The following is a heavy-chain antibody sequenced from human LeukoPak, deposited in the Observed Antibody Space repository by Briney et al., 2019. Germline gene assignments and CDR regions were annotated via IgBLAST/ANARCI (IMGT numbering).Heavy chain of an antibody. Sequence: SETLSLTCVVSGGSLSTHHWSWTRQSPGRGLEWIGYISDSGSTNYNPSLKSRVTISVDTSKNQFSLMLSSVTAADTAVYYCARGYDSSAYYPFNYWGQGTLVTVSS. V-gene: IGHV4-59*11. D-gene: IGHD3-22*01. CDR2: ISDSGST. CDR1: GGSLSTHH. CDR3: ARGYDSSAYYPFNY. J-gene: IGHJ4*02.